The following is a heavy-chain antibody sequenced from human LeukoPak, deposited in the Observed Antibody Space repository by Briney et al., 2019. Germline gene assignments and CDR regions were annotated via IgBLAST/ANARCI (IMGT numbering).Heavy chain of an antibody. J-gene: IGHJ6*02. D-gene: IGHD4-17*01. CDR3: ARVPLGVTTYDDYYYGMDV. Sequence: AGGSLRLSCAASGFTFSDYYMSWIRQAPGKGLEWVSYISSSGSTIYYADSVKGRFTISRDNAKNSLYLQMNSLRAEDTAVYYCARVPLGVTTYDDYYYGMDVWGQGTRVTVSS. CDR2: ISSSGSTI. V-gene: IGHV3-11*01. CDR1: GFTFSDYY.